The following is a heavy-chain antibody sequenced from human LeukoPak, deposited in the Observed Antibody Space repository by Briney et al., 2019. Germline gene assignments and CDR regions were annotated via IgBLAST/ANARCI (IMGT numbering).Heavy chain of an antibody. CDR2: ISGDGGTT. Sequence: GGSLRLSCTASGFSFNDFVMQWVRPVPGENLEWVALISGDGGTTDYASSVEGRFTISRDNTQKSLSLEMNNLGTEDTALYYCAKSGLGDHGIFTGRGSPYYYYYLDVWGKGTTVIVS. D-gene: IGHD2-21*02. V-gene: IGHV3-43*02. CDR1: GFSFNDFV. CDR3: AKSGLGDHGIFTGRGSPYYYYYLDV. J-gene: IGHJ6*03.